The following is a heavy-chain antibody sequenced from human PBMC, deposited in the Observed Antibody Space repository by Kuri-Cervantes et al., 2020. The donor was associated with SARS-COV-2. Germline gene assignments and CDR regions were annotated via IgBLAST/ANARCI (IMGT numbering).Heavy chain of an antibody. V-gene: IGHV1-46*01. Sequence: ASVKVSCKACGYTFTSYYMHWVRQAPGQGLEWMGIINPSGGSTSYAQKFQGRVTMTRDTSTSTVYMELSSLRAEDTAVYYCARDGGGWFDPWGQGTLVTVSS. CDR1: GYTFTSYY. CDR2: INPSGGST. CDR3: ARDGGGWFDP. D-gene: IGHD3-16*01. J-gene: IGHJ5*02.